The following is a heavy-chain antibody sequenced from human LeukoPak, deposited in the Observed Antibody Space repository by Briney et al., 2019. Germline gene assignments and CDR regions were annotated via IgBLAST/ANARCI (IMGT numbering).Heavy chain of an antibody. D-gene: IGHD5-18*01. V-gene: IGHV3-30*18. CDR1: GFTFSNYG. CDR2: ISYDGDNK. CDR3: AKDRLTGLGYGPAFDY. J-gene: IGHJ4*02. Sequence: GGSLRLSCAASGFTFSNYGMHWVRQAPGKGLEWVAVISYDGDNKYYADSVKGRFTISRDSSKNTLYLQMNSLRAEDTAVYYCAKDRLTGLGYGPAFDYWGQGTLVTVSS.